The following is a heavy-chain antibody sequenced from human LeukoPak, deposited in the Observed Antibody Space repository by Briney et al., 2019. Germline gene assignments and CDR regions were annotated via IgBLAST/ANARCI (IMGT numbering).Heavy chain of an antibody. Sequence: SETLSLTCTVSGGSISSSSYYWGWIRQPPGKGLEWIGRIYTSGSTNYNPSLKSRVTISVDTSKNQFSLKLSSVTAADTAVYYCARGVVPAARVYYYYYMDVWGKGTTVTVSS. V-gene: IGHV4-39*07. CDR1: GGSISSSSYY. CDR3: ARGVVPAARVYYYYYMDV. J-gene: IGHJ6*03. CDR2: IYTSGST. D-gene: IGHD2-2*01.